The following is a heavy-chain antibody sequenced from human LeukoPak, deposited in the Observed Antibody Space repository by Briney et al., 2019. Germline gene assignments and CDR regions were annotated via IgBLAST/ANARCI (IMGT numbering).Heavy chain of an antibody. J-gene: IGHJ4*02. V-gene: IGHV1-69*06. CDR1: GYTFTSYG. CDR2: IIPIFGTA. Sequence: GASVKVSCKASGYTFTSYGISWVRQAPGQGLEWMGGIIPIFGTASYAQKFRGRVTITADKSTRTAYMELSSLRSEDTAVYYCARDNDSRDPPHFDYWGQGTLVTVSS. D-gene: IGHD3-16*01. CDR3: ARDNDSRDPPHFDY.